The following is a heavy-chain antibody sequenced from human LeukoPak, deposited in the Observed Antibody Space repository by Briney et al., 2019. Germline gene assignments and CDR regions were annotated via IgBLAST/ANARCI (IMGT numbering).Heavy chain of an antibody. V-gene: IGHV3-11*01. D-gene: IGHD4-17*01. CDR3: ARDRVSYGDPGYAFDI. CDR1: GYSISSGYY. Sequence: KPSETLSLTCTVSGYSISSGYYWGWIRQPPGKGLEWISYISSSGSTIYYADSVKGRFTISRDNAKNSLYLQMNSLRAEDTAVYYCARDRVSYGDPGYAFDIWGQGTMVTVSS. J-gene: IGHJ3*02. CDR2: ISSSGSTI.